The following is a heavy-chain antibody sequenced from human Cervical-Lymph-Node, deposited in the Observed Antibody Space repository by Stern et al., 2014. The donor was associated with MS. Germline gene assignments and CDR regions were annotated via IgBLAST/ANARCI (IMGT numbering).Heavy chain of an antibody. CDR2: ISLDTDK. Sequence: QVTLKESGPTLVKPTQTLTLTCTFSGFSLTTGGVGVGWIRQPPGKALEWLAAISLDTDKRYSPSLKNRLAITMDPSKNQVVLSMTDMGLADTATYFCAHTFYRDTTGYYQHCFDPWGQGTLVTVSS. J-gene: IGHJ5*02. D-gene: IGHD3-9*01. CDR1: GFSLTTGGVG. CDR3: AHTFYRDTTGYYQHCFDP. V-gene: IGHV2-5*02.